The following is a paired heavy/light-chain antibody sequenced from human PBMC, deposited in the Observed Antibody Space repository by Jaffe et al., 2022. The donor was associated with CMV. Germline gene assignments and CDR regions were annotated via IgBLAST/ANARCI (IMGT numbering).Heavy chain of an antibody. CDR3: ARDCCPGDLDH. Sequence: EVQLVESGGGWVQPGGSLRLSCVASGFTLSDYWMDWVRQTPGKGLEWVANVNQDGSEESYVDSVKGRFTISRDNTKNSLYLQMDSLRAEDTAVYYCARDCCPGDLDHWGQGTLVTVSS. V-gene: IGHV3-7*03. D-gene: IGHD7-27*01. CDR2: VNQDGSEE. J-gene: IGHJ4*02. CDR1: GFTLSDYW.
Light chain of an antibody. CDR1: QSINTY. CDR2: GGS. J-gene: IGKJ1*01. CDR3: QQNYRTPLWT. V-gene: IGKV1-39*01. Sequence: DIQMTQSPSSLSASAGDRVTIICRASQSINTYLNWYQQKPGKAPKLLIYGGSNLQIGVPLRFSGSGFGTDFTLTINSLQREDFATYYCQQNYRTPLWTFGQGTKVDMK.